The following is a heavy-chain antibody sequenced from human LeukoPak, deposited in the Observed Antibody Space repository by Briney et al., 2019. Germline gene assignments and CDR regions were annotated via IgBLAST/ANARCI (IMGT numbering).Heavy chain of an antibody. CDR3: ATALISDPSS. V-gene: IGHV3-23*01. Sequence: PGGSLRLSCAASGFTFSSYAMSWVRQAPGKGLEWVSAISGSGGGTYYADSVKGRFTISRDNSKNTLYPQMNSLRAEDTAVYYCATALISDPSSWGQGTLVTVSS. J-gene: IGHJ4*02. D-gene: IGHD2/OR15-2a*01. CDR1: GFTFSSYA. CDR2: ISGSGGGT.